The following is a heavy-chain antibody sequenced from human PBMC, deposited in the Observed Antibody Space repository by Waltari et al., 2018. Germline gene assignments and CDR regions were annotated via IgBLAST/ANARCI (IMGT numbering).Heavy chain of an antibody. D-gene: IGHD2-2*01. Sequence: QVQLVQSGAEVKKPGDSVKVSCKASGYTFTSSDIHGVRPATGQGLEWMGWRNPNSGNTGYAQKVQGRGTMTRNTSISTAYMELSSLRSEDTAVYYCARKILSEYQLFYYYYGMDVWGQGTTVTVSS. CDR3: ARKILSEYQLFYYYYGMDV. J-gene: IGHJ6*02. V-gene: IGHV1-8*01. CDR2: RNPNSGNT. CDR1: GYTFTSSD.